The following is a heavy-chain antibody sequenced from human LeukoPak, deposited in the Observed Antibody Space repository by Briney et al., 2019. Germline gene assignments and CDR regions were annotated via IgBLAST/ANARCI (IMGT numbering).Heavy chain of an antibody. CDR3: ARDTLMDILTPPDY. D-gene: IGHD3-9*01. Sequence: ASVTVSCKASGYTFPSYGISWVRQAPGQGLEWLGWISAYNGNTNYAQKLQGRVTMTTDTSTSTAYMELRSLRSDDTAVYYCARDTLMDILTPPDYWGQGTLVTVSS. CDR1: GYTFPSYG. V-gene: IGHV1-18*01. J-gene: IGHJ4*02. CDR2: ISAYNGNT.